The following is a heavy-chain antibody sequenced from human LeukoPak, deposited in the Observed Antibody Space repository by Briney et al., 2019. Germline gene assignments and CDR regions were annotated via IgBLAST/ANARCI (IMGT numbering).Heavy chain of an antibody. CDR1: GFTFSNYA. J-gene: IGHJ4*02. Sequence: GGSLRLSCAASGFTFSNYAMHWVRQAPGKGLEWEAVISYDGINKYYADSVKGRFTISRDKSKNTLSLQMNSLRAEDTAVYYCARDAKYSGSYSHFDYWGQGTLVTVSS. CDR2: ISYDGINK. CDR3: ARDAKYSGSYSHFDY. D-gene: IGHD1-26*01. V-gene: IGHV3-30-3*01.